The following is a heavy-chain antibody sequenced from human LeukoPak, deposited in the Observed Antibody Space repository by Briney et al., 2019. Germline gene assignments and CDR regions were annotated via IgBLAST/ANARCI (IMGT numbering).Heavy chain of an antibody. V-gene: IGHV3-30*04. CDR1: GFTFSSYA. CDR3: AKAPVLYDYSVH. CDR2: ISYDGSNK. J-gene: IGHJ4*01. Sequence: PGGSLRLSCAASGFTFSSYAMHWVRQAPGKGLEWVAVISYDGSNKYYADSVKGRFTISRDNSKNTLYLQMNSQRAEDTAVYYCAKAPVLYDYSVHSGHGTLVTVSS. D-gene: IGHD5/OR15-5a*01.